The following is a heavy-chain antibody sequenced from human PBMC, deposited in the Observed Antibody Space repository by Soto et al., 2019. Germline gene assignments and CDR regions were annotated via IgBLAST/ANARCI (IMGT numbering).Heavy chain of an antibody. J-gene: IGHJ4*02. CDR3: ASGYSSSWTSFDY. Sequence: PGGSLRLSCAASGFTFSSYAMHWVRQAPGKGLEWVAVISYDGSNKYYADSVKGRFTISGDNSKNTLYLQMNSLRAEDTAVYYCASGYSSSWTSFDYWGQGTLVTVSS. V-gene: IGHV3-30-3*01. CDR1: GFTFSSYA. D-gene: IGHD6-13*01. CDR2: ISYDGSNK.